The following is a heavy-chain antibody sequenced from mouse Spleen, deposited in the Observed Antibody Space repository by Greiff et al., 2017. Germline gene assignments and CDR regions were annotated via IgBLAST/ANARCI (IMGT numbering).Heavy chain of an antibody. J-gene: IGHJ4*01. CDR3: AREGNYGSSRMDY. Sequence: EVKLQESGPVLVKPGASVKMSCKASGYTFTDYYMNWVKQSHGKSLEWIGVINPYNGGTSYNQKFKGKATLTVDKSSSTAYMELNSLTSEDSAVYYCAREGNYGSSRMDYWGQGTSVTVSS. CDR2: INPYNGGT. CDR1: GYTFTDYY. D-gene: IGHD1-1*01. V-gene: IGHV1-19*01.